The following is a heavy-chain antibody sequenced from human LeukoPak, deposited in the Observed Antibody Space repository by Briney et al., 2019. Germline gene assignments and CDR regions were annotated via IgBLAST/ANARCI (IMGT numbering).Heavy chain of an antibody. CDR2: IYYSGST. V-gene: IGHV4-39*07. Sequence: SETLSLTCTVSGGSISSSSYYWGWIRQPPGKGLEWIGSIYYSGSTYYNPSLKSRVTISVDTSKNQFSLKLNSVTAADTAVYYCARGGYYGSGNDFRFDPWGQGTLVTVSS. J-gene: IGHJ5*02. CDR1: GGSISSSSYY. D-gene: IGHD3-10*01. CDR3: ARGGYYGSGNDFRFDP.